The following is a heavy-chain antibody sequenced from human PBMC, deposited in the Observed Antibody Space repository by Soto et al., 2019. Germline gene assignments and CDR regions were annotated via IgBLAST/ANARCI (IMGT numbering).Heavy chain of an antibody. CDR2: MSSRSLTI. CDR1: GFTFSTYS. V-gene: IGHV3-48*02. CDR3: ARGGSSSDNGMDV. D-gene: IGHD6-6*01. J-gene: IGHJ6*02. Sequence: EVQLVESGGGLVQPGWSLRVSCAASGFTFSTYSMNWVRQAPGKGLEWVSYMSSRSLTIYYTDSVKGRFTISRDNAKNSLYLQMNSLRDEDTAVYYCARGGSSSDNGMDVWGQGTTVTVSS.